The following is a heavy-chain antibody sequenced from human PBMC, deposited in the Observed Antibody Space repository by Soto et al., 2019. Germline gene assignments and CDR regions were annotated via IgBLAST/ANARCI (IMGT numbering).Heavy chain of an antibody. CDR1: GFTFSSYA. D-gene: IGHD4-17*01. V-gene: IGHV3-30-3*01. Sequence: QVQLVESGGGVVQPGRSLRLSCAASGFTFSSYAMHWVRQAPGKGLEWVAVISYDGSNKYYADSVKGRFTISRDNSKNTLYLQMNSLRAEDTAVYYCARGHDYGGKFDYWGQGTLLTVSS. J-gene: IGHJ4*02. CDR3: ARGHDYGGKFDY. CDR2: ISYDGSNK.